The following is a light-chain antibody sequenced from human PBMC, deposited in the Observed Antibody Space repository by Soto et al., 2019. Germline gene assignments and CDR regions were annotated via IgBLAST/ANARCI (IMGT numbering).Light chain of an antibody. CDR1: QSVSSNS. CDR2: GAS. CDR3: QQWFT. V-gene: IGKV3-20*01. Sequence: EIVLTQSPGTLSLSPGERATLSCRARQSVSSNSLAWFQLKPGQAPRLLIYGASSRATGIPDRFSGSGSGTDFTLTISRLEPEDFAMYYCQQWFTFGPGTKVDIK. J-gene: IGKJ3*01.